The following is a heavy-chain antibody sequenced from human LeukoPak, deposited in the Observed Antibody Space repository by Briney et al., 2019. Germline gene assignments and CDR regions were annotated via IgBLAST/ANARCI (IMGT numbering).Heavy chain of an antibody. J-gene: IGHJ4*02. CDR2: ISGSGGST. V-gene: IGHV3-23*01. CDR1: GFTFSSYA. CDR3: AKFRYYYDSSGYTTSFDY. D-gene: IGHD3-22*01. Sequence: GGSLRLSRAASGFTFSSYAMSWVRQAPGKGLEWVSAISGSGGSTYYADSVKGRFTISRDNSKNTLYLQMNSLRAEDTAVYYCAKFRYYYDSSGYTTSFDYWGQGTLVTVSS.